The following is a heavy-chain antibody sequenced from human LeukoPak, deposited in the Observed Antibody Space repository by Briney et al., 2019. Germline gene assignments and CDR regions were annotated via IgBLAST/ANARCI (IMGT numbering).Heavy chain of an antibody. Sequence: PGGSLRLSCAASGFTFSSYEMNWVRQAPGKGLEWVSYISSSGTTIYYADSVKGRFTISRDNAKNSLFLQMNSLSAEDTAVYYCARDGRGLRSSSWYFDYWGQGTLVTVSS. CDR2: ISSSGTTI. CDR3: ARDGRGLRSSSWYFDY. D-gene: IGHD6-13*01. V-gene: IGHV3-48*03. J-gene: IGHJ4*02. CDR1: GFTFSSYE.